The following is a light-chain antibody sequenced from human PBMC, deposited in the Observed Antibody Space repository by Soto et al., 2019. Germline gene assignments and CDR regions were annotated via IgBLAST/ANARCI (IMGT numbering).Light chain of an antibody. Sequence: QSVLTQSPSASASLGSSVKVTCTVDSGHTRYAIEWHQQQPETGPRYLMKVGRDGSHRKADDILDRLSVSSSGAERYLTIYIVQYDDVADYYCKTWADGIRVFGGGTKLTVL. CDR2: VGRDGSH. V-gene: IGLV4-69*01. CDR3: KTWADGIRV. CDR1: SGHTRYA. J-gene: IGLJ3*02.